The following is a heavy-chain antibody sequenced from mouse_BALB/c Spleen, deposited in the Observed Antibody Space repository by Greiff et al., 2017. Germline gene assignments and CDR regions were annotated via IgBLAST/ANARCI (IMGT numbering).Heavy chain of an antibody. CDR3: ARTPAYGNYED. Sequence: QVQLMQSGPVLVKPGASVKISCKASCFTFTDYYINWVKQKPGQGLEWIGWIYPGSGNTKYNEKFKGKATLTVDTSSSTDYMQLSSLTSEDTAVYYCARTPAYGNYEDWGQGTTLTVSS. CDR1: CFTFTDYY. V-gene: IGHV1-84*02. CDR2: IYPGSGNT. D-gene: IGHD2-1*01. J-gene: IGHJ2*01.